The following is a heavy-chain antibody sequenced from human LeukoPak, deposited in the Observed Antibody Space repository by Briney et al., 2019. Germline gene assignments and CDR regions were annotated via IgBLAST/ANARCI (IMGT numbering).Heavy chain of an antibody. D-gene: IGHD6-13*01. J-gene: IGHJ5*02. CDR3: MTASRSSSWPPPT. Sequence: GGSLRLSCAASGFTFSSYWMNWVRQAPGKGLEWVANIKQDGSEKKYVDSVKGRFTISRDNAKNSLYLQMNSLRAEDTATYYCMTASRSSSWPPPTWGQGTLVTVSS. CDR2: IKQDGSEK. CDR1: GFTFSSYW. V-gene: IGHV3-7*01.